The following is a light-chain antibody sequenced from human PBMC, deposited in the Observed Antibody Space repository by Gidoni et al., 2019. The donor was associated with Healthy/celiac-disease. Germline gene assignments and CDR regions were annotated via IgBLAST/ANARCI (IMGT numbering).Light chain of an antibody. V-gene: IGLV1-44*01. CDR2: SHN. Sequence: QPVLTQPPSASGTPGQRVTISCSGSSTNIGSNTVHWYQQLPGTAPKLLINSHNQRPSGVPDRCSGSKSGTSAYLAISGLQSEDEADYYCAAWDDSLNGWVFGGGTKLTVL. J-gene: IGLJ3*02. CDR3: AAWDDSLNGWV. CDR1: STNIGSNT.